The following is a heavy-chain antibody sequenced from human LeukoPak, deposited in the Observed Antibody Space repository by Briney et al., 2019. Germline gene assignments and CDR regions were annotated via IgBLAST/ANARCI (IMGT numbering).Heavy chain of an antibody. J-gene: IGHJ4*02. CDR3: ARGSSNNFDY. Sequence: AASVKVSCKASGYTFTNNYLHWVRQAPGQGLEWMGMIYPRDGSTSYAQNFQGRVTVTRDTSTTTVHMELRGLRSEDTAVYYCARGSSNNFDYWGQGTLVTVSS. V-gene: IGHV1-46*01. CDR2: IYPRDGST. D-gene: IGHD4-11*01. CDR1: GYTFTNNY.